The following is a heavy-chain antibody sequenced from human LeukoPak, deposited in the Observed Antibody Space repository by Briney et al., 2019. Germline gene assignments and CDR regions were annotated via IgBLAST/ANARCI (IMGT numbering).Heavy chain of an antibody. D-gene: IGHD6-19*01. Sequence: ASVKVSCKASGYTFTRYYLHWVRLAPGQGLEWMGWINPSSGATNYAQKFQGRVTMTRDTSITTSYMELSRLRSDDTAVYYRARGRGSGWYPSDYWGQGTLVTVSS. V-gene: IGHV1-2*02. CDR2: INPSSGAT. J-gene: IGHJ4*02. CDR1: GYTFTRYY. CDR3: ARGRGSGWYPSDY.